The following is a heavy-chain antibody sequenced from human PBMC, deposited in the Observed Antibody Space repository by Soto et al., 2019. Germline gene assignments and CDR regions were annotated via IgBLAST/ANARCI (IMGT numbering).Heavy chain of an antibody. CDR1: GDTFSSYA. J-gene: IGHJ4*02. V-gene: IGHV1-69*13. Sequence: SAKVSCKASGDTFSSYAISWVRQAPGQGLEWMGGIIPIFGTANYAQKFQGRVTITADESTSTAYMELSSLRSEDTAVYYCAREPYDSSGYPRSYFDYWGQGTLVTVSS. CDR2: IIPIFGTA. CDR3: AREPYDSSGYPRSYFDY. D-gene: IGHD3-22*01.